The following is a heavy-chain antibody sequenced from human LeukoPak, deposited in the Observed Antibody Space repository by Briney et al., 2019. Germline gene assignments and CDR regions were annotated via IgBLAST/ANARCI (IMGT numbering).Heavy chain of an antibody. CDR3: ARIMVRGVTHAFDI. V-gene: IGHV2-70*11. D-gene: IGHD3-10*01. J-gene: IGHJ3*02. CDR1: GSSLSTSAMC. Sequence: SGPTLVKPTQILTLTCTFSGSSLSTSAMCVSWIRQPPGKALEWLARIDWDDDKYYSTSLKTRLTISKDTSKNQVVLTMTNMDPVDTATYYCARIMVRGVTHAFDIWGQGTMVTVSS. CDR2: IDWDDDK.